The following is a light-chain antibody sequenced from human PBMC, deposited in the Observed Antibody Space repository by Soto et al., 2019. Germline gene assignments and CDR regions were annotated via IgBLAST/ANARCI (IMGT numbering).Light chain of an antibody. Sequence: EIVLTQSPASLSLSPGEGATLSCRASQSVSDYLAWYQQKPGQAPRLLIYDTYKRVTGIPSRFSGSGSGTDFTLTISSLQAEDVAVYYCQQYYSTLLTFGGGTKVEIK. J-gene: IGKJ4*01. CDR2: DTY. CDR1: QSVSDY. V-gene: IGKV3-11*01. CDR3: QQYYSTLLT.